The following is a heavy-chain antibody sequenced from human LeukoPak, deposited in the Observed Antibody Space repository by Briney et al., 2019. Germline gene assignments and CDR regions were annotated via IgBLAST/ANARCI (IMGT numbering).Heavy chain of an antibody. CDR2: INPNSGGT. J-gene: IGHJ4*02. Sequence: ASVKVSCKASGYTFTGYYIHWVRQAPGQGLEWMGWINPNSGGTNYAEKFQGRVTMTMDTSISTAYMELSRLRSDDTAVYHCARVMAAQESYVDYWGQGTLVTVSS. CDR3: ARVMAAQESYVDY. CDR1: GYTFTGYY. V-gene: IGHV1-2*02. D-gene: IGHD5-24*01.